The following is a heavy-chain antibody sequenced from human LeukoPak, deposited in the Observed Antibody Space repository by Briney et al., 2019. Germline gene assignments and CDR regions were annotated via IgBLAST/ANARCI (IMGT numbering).Heavy chain of an antibody. CDR1: GFTVSSNY. CDR2: IYSDGIT. V-gene: IGHV3-66*01. Sequence: AGGSLRLSCAASGFTVSSNYMSWVRQAPGKGLEWVSVIYSDGITYYADSVKGRFTISRDNGNNTLYLQMSSLKAEDTAVYYCARDASGTYYAGHFFDLWGQGTLVTVSS. CDR3: ARDASGTYYAGHFFDL. D-gene: IGHD1-26*01. J-gene: IGHJ4*02.